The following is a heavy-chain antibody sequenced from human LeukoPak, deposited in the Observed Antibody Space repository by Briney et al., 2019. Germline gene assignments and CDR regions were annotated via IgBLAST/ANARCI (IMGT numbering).Heavy chain of an antibody. Sequence: ASVKVSCKASGGTVSRCAISWVRQPPAQGLAGVGRIIPIFGTTNYAQKFQGRVTITTDESTSTAYMELSSLRSEDTAVYYCARVRLTAMARFDYWGQGTLVTVSS. J-gene: IGHJ4*02. CDR2: IIPIFGTT. V-gene: IGHV1-69*05. CDR3: ARVRLTAMARFDY. CDR1: GGTVSRCA. D-gene: IGHD5-18*01.